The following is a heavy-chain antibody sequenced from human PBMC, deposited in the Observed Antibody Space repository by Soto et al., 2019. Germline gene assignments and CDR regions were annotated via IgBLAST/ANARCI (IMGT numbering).Heavy chain of an antibody. CDR3: ARDYRDPIAARLGPYYYYGMDV. V-gene: IGHV1-46*01. CDR2: INPSGGST. Sequence: ASVKVSCKASGYTFTSYYMHWVRQAPGQGLEWMGIINPSGGSTSYAQKFQGRVTMTRDTSTSTVYMELSSLRSEDTAVYYCARDYRDPIAARLGPYYYYGMDVWGQGTTVTVSS. J-gene: IGHJ6*02. CDR1: GYTFTSYY. D-gene: IGHD6-6*01.